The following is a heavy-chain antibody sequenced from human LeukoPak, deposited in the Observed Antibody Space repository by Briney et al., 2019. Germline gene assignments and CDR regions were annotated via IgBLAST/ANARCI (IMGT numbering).Heavy chain of an antibody. J-gene: IGHJ3*02. CDR3: ARTLRGSFSAFDI. CDR2: IYYSGIT. CDR1: GGSISSSSYY. D-gene: IGHD1-26*01. V-gene: IGHV4-61*05. Sequence: SETLSLTCTVSGGSISSSSYYWGWIRQPPGKGLEWIGYIYYSGITNYNPSLKSRVTISVDTSKNQFSLKLSSVTAADTAVYYCARTLRGSFSAFDIWGQGTLVTVSS.